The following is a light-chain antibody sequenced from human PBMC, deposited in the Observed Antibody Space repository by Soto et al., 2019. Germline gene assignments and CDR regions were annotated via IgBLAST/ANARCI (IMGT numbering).Light chain of an antibody. V-gene: IGKV3-11*01. CDR2: DAS. CDR3: QQRSNWLRTYT. Sequence: EIVLTQSPATLSLSPGERATLSCRASQSVSSYLAWYQQKPGQAPRLLLYDASNRATGIPARFSGSGSGTDFTLTIRSLAPEDFAVYYCQQRSNWLRTYTFGQGTKLEIK. CDR1: QSVSSY. J-gene: IGKJ2*01.